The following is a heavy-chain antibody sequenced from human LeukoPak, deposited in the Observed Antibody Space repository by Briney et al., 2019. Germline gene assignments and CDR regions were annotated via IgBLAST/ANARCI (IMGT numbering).Heavy chain of an antibody. J-gene: IGHJ4*02. Sequence: SQTLSLTCALSGDRVSSNSATWNWLRQSPSRGLEWLGRTYYRSKWSNDYAVSVKSRITINPDTSKNQFSLQLNSVTPEDTAVYFCTREAVAGFNYWGQGTLVTVSS. CDR2: TYYRSKWSN. V-gene: IGHV6-1*01. CDR1: GDRVSSNSAT. CDR3: TREAVAGFNY. D-gene: IGHD6-19*01.